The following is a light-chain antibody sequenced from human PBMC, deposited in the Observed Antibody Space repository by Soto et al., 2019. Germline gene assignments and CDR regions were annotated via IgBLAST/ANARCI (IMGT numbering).Light chain of an antibody. Sequence: QSVLTQPASVYGSTGQSITISCTGTSSDIGSYKLVSWYQQHPGKVPKLMIYEVTKRPSGVSDRFSGSKSGNTASLTISGPQAEDEDDYYCSPHPSSARHVIGTGTKVTV. J-gene: IGLJ1*01. CDR1: SSDIGSYKL. CDR2: EVT. V-gene: IGLV2-14*02. CDR3: SPHPSSARHV.